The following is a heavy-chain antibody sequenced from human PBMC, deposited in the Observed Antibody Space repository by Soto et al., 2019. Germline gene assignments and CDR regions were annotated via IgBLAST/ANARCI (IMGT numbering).Heavy chain of an antibody. CDR1: GFTFSSYA. J-gene: IGHJ6*02. CDR2: ISYDGSNK. CDR3: ARGIMADLYYYYSMDV. V-gene: IGHV3-30-3*01. D-gene: IGHD5-12*01. Sequence: QVQLVESGGGVVQPGRSLRLSCAASGFTFSSYAMHWVRQAPGKGLEWVAVISYDGSNKYYADSVKGRFTISRDNSKNTLYLQMNSLRAEDTAVYYCARGIMADLYYYYSMDVWGQGTTVTVSS.